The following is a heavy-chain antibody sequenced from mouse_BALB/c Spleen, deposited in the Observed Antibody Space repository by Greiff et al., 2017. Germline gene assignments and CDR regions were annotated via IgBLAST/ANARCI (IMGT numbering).Heavy chain of an antibody. CDR3: AGTGPWCAY. CDR1: GFTFSSYA. D-gene: IGHD4-1*01. V-gene: IGHV5-9-4*01. J-gene: IGHJ3*01. Sequence: EVKLMESGGGLVKPGGSLKLSCAASGFTFSSYAMSWVRQSPEKRLEWVAEISSGGSYTYYPDTVTGRFTISRDNAKNTLYLEMSSLRSEDTAMYYCAGTGPWCAYWGQGTLVTVSA. CDR2: ISSGGSYT.